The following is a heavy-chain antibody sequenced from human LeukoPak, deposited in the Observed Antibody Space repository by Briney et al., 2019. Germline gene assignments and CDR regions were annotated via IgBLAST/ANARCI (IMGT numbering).Heavy chain of an antibody. Sequence: ASVKVSCKASGHTFTSYYMHWVRQAPGQGLEWMGIINPSGGSTSYAQKFQGRVTMTRDTSTSTVYMELSSLRSEDTAVYYCASTVLGYCSGGSCPDPCNWFDPWGQGTLVTVSS. CDR3: ASTVLGYCSGGSCPDPCNWFDP. J-gene: IGHJ5*02. CDR1: GHTFTSYY. D-gene: IGHD2-15*01. V-gene: IGHV1-46*01. CDR2: INPSGGST.